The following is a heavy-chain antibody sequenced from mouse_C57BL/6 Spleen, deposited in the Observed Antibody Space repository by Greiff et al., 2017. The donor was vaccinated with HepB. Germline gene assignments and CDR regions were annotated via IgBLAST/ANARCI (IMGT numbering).Heavy chain of an antibody. Sequence: QVQLQQPGAELVMPGASVKLSCKASGYTFTSYWMPWVKQRPGQGLEWIGEIDTSDSYTNYTQKFKGKSTLTVDKSSSTAYMQFSSLTSEDAAVYYCARSGYSNVYFDYWGQGTTLTVSS. D-gene: IGHD2-5*01. CDR2: IDTSDSYT. V-gene: IGHV1-69*01. CDR3: ARSGYSNVYFDY. J-gene: IGHJ2*01. CDR1: GYTFTSYW.